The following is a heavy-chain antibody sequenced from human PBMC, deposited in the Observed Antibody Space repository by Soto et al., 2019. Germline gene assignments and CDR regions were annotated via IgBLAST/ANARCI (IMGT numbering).Heavy chain of an antibody. CDR2: IYSGGST. D-gene: IGHD5-12*01. CDR1: GFTVSSNY. J-gene: IGHJ6*02. CDR3: ARGGGYDYSYYYGMDV. Sequence: GGSLRLSCAASGFTVSSNYMSWVRQAPGKGLEWVSVIYSGGSTYYADSVKGRFTISRDNSKNTLYLQMNSLRAEGTAVYYCARGGGYDYSYYYGMDVWGQGTTVTVSS. V-gene: IGHV3-53*01.